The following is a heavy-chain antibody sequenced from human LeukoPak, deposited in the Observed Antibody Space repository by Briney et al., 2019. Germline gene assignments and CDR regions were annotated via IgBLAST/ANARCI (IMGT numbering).Heavy chain of an antibody. CDR1: GGSISSSNYY. CDR3: ARHRRDHDFWSGSNPTDYYYYMDV. J-gene: IGHJ6*03. V-gene: IGHV4-39*01. D-gene: IGHD3-3*01. CDR2: IYYSGHT. Sequence: PSETLYLTCTVSGGSISSSNYYWGWIRQPPGNGREWIGTIYYSGHTYYNPSLKSLVTIFVDTSQNQFSLKLSSVTAADTAVYYCARHRRDHDFWSGSNPTDYYYYMDVWGKGTSVTVSS.